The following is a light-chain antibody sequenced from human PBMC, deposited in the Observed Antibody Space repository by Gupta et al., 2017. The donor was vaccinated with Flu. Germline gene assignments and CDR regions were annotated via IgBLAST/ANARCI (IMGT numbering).Light chain of an antibody. CDR2: SAS. J-gene: IGKJ4*01. V-gene: IGKV1-9*01. CDR3: QQRSPYPS. Sequence: DIQLTQSPSFLSASVGDRVTITCRASQGISNYLAWYQQEPGKAPKLLIYSASSLQSGVPSRFSGSGSGTEFTLTISSLQPEDLATYYCQQRSPYPSFGGGTNVEIK. CDR1: QGISNY.